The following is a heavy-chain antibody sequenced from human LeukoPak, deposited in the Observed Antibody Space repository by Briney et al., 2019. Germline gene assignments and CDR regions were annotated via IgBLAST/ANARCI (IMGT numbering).Heavy chain of an antibody. CDR1: GFTFSSYA. D-gene: IGHD4-23*01. V-gene: IGHV3-33*08. J-gene: IGHJ6*02. Sequence: PGGSLRLSCAASGFTFSSYAMSWVRQAPGKGLEWVAVIWYDGSNKYYADSVKGRFTISRDNSKNTLYLQMNSLRAEDTAVYYCARDHQGDYGGNSQQLGLNYYYYGMDVWGQGTTVTVSS. CDR2: IWYDGSNK. CDR3: ARDHQGDYGGNSQQLGLNYYYYGMDV.